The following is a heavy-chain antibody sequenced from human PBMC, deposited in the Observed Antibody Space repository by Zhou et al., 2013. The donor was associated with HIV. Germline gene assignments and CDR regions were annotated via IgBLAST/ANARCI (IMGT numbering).Heavy chain of an antibody. CDR1: GFTFTSSA. CDR3: AAGGYYDSSGYYNHWYFDL. D-gene: IGHD3-22*01. CDR2: IVVGSGNT. J-gene: IGHJ2*01. V-gene: IGHV1-58*02. Sequence: QLVQSGAEVKKTGASMKVSCKASGFTFTSSAMQWVRQARGQRLEWIGWIVVGSGNTNYAQKFQERVTITRDMSTSTAYMELSSLRSEDTAVYYCAAGGYYDSSGYYNHWYFDLWGRGTLVTVSS.